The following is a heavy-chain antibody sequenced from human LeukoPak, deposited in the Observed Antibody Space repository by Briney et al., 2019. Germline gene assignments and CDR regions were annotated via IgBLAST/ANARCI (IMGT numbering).Heavy chain of an antibody. J-gene: IGHJ6*03. V-gene: IGHV1-69*05. CDR2: IIPIFGTA. D-gene: IGHD3-3*01. CDR1: GGTFSSYA. Sequence: ASVKVSCKASGGTFSSYAISWVRQAPGQGLEWMGGIIPIFGTANYAQKFQGRVTITTDESTSTAYMELSSLRSEDTAVYYCARPSYDFWSGYRYYYYYYYTDVWGKGTTVTVSS. CDR3: ARPSYDFWSGYRYYYYYYYTDV.